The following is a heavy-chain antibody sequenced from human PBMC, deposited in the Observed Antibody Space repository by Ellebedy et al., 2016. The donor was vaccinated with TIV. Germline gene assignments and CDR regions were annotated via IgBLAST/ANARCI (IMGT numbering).Heavy chain of an antibody. J-gene: IGHJ3*02. V-gene: IGHV3-23*01. CDR1: GFPFSPYG. CDR2: ISASGGST. CDR3: ARWSEDAFDI. Sequence: GESLKISXPVSGFPFSPYGLRCARQAPGKGLGGVSDISASGGSTYYAKSMRGRLTVSRDNSKNTLYLQMHSLRADDTAVYYCARWSEDAFDIWGQGTMVIVSS.